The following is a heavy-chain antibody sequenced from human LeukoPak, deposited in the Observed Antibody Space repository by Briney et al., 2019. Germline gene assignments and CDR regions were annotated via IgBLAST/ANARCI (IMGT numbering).Heavy chain of an antibody. D-gene: IGHD3-3*01. J-gene: IGHJ4*02. CDR2: IYYSGST. CDR1: GGSISSGDYY. Sequence: SETLSLTCTVSGGSISSGDYYWSWIRQPPGKGLEWIGYIYYSGSTYYNPSLKSRVTISVDTSKNQFSLKLSSVTAADTAVYYCAREITIFGVVINRYFDYWGQGTLVTVSS. CDR3: AREITIFGVVINRYFDY. V-gene: IGHV4-30-4*01.